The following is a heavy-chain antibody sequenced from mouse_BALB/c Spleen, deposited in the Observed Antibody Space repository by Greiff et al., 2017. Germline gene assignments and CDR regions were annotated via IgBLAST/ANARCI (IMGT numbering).Heavy chain of an antibody. Sequence: QVQLKESGAELARPGASVKMSCKASGYTFTSYTMHWVKQRPGQGLEWIGYINPSSGYTNYNQKFKDKATLTADKSSSTAYMQLSSLTSEDSAVYYCASPYGSEEAWFAYWGQGTLVTVSA. V-gene: IGHV1-4*01. CDR2: INPSSGYT. J-gene: IGHJ3*01. D-gene: IGHD1-1*01. CDR3: ASPYGSEEAWFAY. CDR1: GYTFTSYT.